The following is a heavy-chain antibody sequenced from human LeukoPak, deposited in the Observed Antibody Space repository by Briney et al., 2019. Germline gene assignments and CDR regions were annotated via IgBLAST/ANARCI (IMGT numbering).Heavy chain of an antibody. CDR3: ARVGSQLNSSSWPYYYYYYMDV. D-gene: IGHD6-13*01. V-gene: IGHV4-4*07. CDR1: GGSISSYY. J-gene: IGHJ6*03. Sequence: SETLSLTCTVSGGSISSYYWSWIRQPAGKGLEWIGRIYTSGSTNYNPCLKSRVTMSVDTSKNQFSLKLSSVTAADTAVYYCARVGSQLNSSSWPYYYYYYMDVWGKGTTVTVSS. CDR2: IYTSGST.